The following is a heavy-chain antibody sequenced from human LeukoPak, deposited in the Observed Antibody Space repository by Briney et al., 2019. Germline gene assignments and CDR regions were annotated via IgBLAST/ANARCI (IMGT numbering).Heavy chain of an antibody. J-gene: IGHJ4*02. CDR2: SSSSDAGT. D-gene: IGHD2-21*01. CDR3: ARAPVTSCRGAYCYPFDY. CDR1: GFSLSSHA. V-gene: IGHV3-23*01. Sequence: GGSLRLSCAASGFSLSSHAMSWVRQAPGKGLEWVSASSSSDAGTYYADSVRGRFTISRDNSKNTLYLQMNSLRAEDAAVYYCARAPVTSCRGAYCYPFDYWGQGTLVTVSS.